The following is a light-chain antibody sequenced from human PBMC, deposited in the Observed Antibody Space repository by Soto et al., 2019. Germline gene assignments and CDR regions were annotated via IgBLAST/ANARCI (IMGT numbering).Light chain of an antibody. J-gene: IGKJ3*01. CDR3: QQYGSSLPFT. CDR2: GAS. CDR1: QSVSSSY. Sequence: EIVLTQSPGTLSLSPGERATLSCRASQSVSSSYLAWYQQKPGQAPRLLIYGASSRATGIPDRFSGSGSGTAFTLTISRLEPEDFAVYYCQQYGSSLPFTFGPGTKVDIK. V-gene: IGKV3-20*01.